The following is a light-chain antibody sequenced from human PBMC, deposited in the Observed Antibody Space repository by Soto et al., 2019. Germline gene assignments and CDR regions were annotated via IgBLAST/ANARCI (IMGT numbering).Light chain of an antibody. CDR2: DAT. CDR3: QQYHSRIT. Sequence: IQMTQSPSSLSASVGDRVTITCQASQDISNYLNWYQQKPGKAPKLLISDATRLETGVPSRFSGRGSGTDFTFTISSLQPEDIATYYCQQYHSRITFGRGTRLEIK. V-gene: IGKV1-33*01. J-gene: IGKJ5*01. CDR1: QDISNY.